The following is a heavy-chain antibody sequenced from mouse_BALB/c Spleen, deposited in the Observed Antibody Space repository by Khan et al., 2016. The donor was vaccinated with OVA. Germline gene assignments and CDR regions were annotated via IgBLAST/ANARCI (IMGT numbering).Heavy chain of an antibody. CDR1: GYSITSGYY. D-gene: IGHD1-1*01. J-gene: IGHJ1*01. V-gene: IGHV3-6*02. CDR3: ARDYYGTSWYFDV. CDR2: IRYDGSN. Sequence: EVQLVESGPGLVKPSQSLSLTCSVTGYSITSGYYWNWIRQFPGNKLEWMDYIRYDGSNNYNPSPKNRISITRDTSKNQFFLKLNSVTTEDTATYYWARDYYGTSWYFDVWGAGTTVTVSS.